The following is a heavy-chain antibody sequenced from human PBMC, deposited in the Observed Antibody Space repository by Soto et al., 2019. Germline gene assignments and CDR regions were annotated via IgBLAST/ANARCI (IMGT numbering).Heavy chain of an antibody. CDR1: GFTFSNYA. D-gene: IGHD5-18*01. V-gene: IGHV3-23*01. Sequence: EVQLLESGGDLVQPRGSLRLSCAVSGFTFSNYALGWVRQAPGKGLEWVSTISGRGTSTYYADSVKGRFTISRDNSKDTLFLQMDSLRAEDTALYYCAKDGERYSFGYNFDYWGQGTLVTVSS. J-gene: IGHJ4*02. CDR2: ISGRGTST. CDR3: AKDGERYSFGYNFDY.